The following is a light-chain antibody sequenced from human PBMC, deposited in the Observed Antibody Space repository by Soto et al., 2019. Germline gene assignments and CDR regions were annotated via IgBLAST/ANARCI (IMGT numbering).Light chain of an antibody. Sequence: TQSPVTLSVSPGDRVTLSCRASQSVDINLAWYQQRAGQAPRLLVYGASTKATDMPGRFSGRGSGTEFTLTINNLQSEDFAVYYCHQYNNWPPWTFGQGTKVDIK. V-gene: IGKV3-15*01. CDR1: QSVDIN. CDR3: HQYNNWPPWT. J-gene: IGKJ1*01. CDR2: GAS.